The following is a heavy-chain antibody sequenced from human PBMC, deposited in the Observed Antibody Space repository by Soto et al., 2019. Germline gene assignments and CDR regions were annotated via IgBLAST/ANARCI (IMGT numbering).Heavy chain of an antibody. CDR2: ISYDGSNK. Sequence: GGSLRLSCAASGFTFSSYGMHWVRQAPGKGLEWVAVISYDGSNKYYADSVKGRFTISRDNSKNTLYLQMNSLRAEDTAVYYCAKDRFRVFRGVIITGYFDYWGQGTLVTVSS. D-gene: IGHD3-10*01. V-gene: IGHV3-30*18. CDR1: GFTFSSYG. J-gene: IGHJ4*02. CDR3: AKDRFRVFRGVIITGYFDY.